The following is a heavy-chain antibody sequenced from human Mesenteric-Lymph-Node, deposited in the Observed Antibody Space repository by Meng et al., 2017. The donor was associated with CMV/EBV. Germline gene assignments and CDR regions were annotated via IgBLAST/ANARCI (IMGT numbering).Heavy chain of an antibody. CDR2: IFLAGTT. J-gene: IGHJ4*02. CDR3: AKGLGKMLDY. CDR1: GFTFSSYS. Sequence: GESLKISCAASGFTFSSYSMNWVRQAPGKGLETISVIFLAGTTYYADSFKGRVTVSRDDSKNTIYLQMNNVKFEDTAVYYCAKGLGKMLDYWGQGTLVTVSS. V-gene: IGHV3-66*02. D-gene: IGHD7-27*01.